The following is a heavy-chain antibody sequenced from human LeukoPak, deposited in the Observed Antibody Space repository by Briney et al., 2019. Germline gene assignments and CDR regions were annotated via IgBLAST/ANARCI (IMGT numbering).Heavy chain of an antibody. V-gene: IGHV1-18*01. J-gene: IGHJ4*02. D-gene: IGHD6-13*01. CDR2: ISAYNGNT. CDR1: GYTFTSYG. CDR3: ARDDIAAAGTSPFDY. Sequence: GASVKVSCKASGYTFTSYGISWVRQAPGQGLEWMGWISAYNGNTNYAQKLQGRVTMTTDTSTSTAYMELRSLRSDDTAVYYCARDDIAAAGTSPFDYWGQGTLVTVSS.